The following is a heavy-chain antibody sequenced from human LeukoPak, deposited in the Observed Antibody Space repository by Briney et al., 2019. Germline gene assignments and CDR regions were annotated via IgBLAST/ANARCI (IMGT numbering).Heavy chain of an antibody. V-gene: IGHV1-46*01. Sequence: ASVKLSCKASGYTFTSYYMHWVRQAPGPGLEWMGVIDPSGGGTSYAQTFHGRVTMTRDTSTSTVYMELSSLRSEDTAVYYCARGPAPSTMIRGVEYYYYYYMDVWGKGTTVTVSS. CDR1: GYTFTSYY. CDR3: ARGPAPSTMIRGVEYYYYYYMDV. J-gene: IGHJ6*03. D-gene: IGHD3-10*01. CDR2: IDPSGGGT.